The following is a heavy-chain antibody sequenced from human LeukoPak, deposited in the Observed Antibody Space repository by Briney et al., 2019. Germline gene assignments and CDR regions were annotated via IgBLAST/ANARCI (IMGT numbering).Heavy chain of an antibody. CDR1: GYTFTTYG. J-gene: IGHJ6*02. Sequence: ASVKVSCKSSGYTFTTYGVSWVRQAPGEGLEWMGWISSYNGDTEYAQKFQDRVTMTTDTVTTTTYMELRGLRSDDTAVYYCARQGSRPYYYYGFDVWGQGTTVTVSS. V-gene: IGHV1-18*01. CDR2: ISSYNGDT. CDR3: ARQGSRPYYYYGFDV.